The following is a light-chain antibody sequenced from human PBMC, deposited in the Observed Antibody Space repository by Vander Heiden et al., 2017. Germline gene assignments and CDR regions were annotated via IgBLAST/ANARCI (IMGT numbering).Light chain of an antibody. CDR2: QDS. V-gene: IGLV3-1*01. CDR3: QAWDSSLWG. J-gene: IGLJ3*02. CDR1: KLGDKY. Sequence: SYELTQPPSVSVSPGQTASITCSGDKLGDKYACWYQQKPGQSPVRVIYQDSKRPSGIPERFSGSNSGNTATLTISGTQAMDEADYYCQAWDSSLWGLGGGTNL.